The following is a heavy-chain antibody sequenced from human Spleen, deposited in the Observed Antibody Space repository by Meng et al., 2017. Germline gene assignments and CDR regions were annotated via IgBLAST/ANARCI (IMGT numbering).Heavy chain of an antibody. CDR2: IYDSGNT. Sequence: QVQLQESGPGRVKPSGTLSLTCAVSGGFIVSTNWWSWVRQTPGKGLEWIGEIYDSGNTNYNPSLKSRVTISVDKSKNQFSLKLSSVTAADTAVYYCARVRYTRWDYYFDSWGQGTLVTVSS. CDR1: GGFIVSTNW. D-gene: IGHD1-26*01. J-gene: IGHJ4*02. V-gene: IGHV4-4*02. CDR3: ARVRYTRWDYYFDS.